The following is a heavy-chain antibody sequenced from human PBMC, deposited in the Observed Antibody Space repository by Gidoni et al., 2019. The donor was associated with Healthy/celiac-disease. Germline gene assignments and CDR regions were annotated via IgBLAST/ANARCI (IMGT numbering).Heavy chain of an antibody. CDR1: GFTFSSYW. Sequence: EVQLVESGGGLVQPGGSLRLSCAASGFTFSSYWMSWVRQAPGKGLEWVANIKQDGSEKYYVDSVKGRFTISRDNAKNSLYLQMNSLRAEDTAVYYCARESGGSEAVAGFDYWGQGTLVTVSS. D-gene: IGHD6-19*01. V-gene: IGHV3-7*01. J-gene: IGHJ4*02. CDR3: ARESGGSEAVAGFDY. CDR2: IKQDGSEK.